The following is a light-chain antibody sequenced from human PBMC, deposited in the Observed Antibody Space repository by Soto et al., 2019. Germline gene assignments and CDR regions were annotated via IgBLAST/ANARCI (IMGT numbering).Light chain of an antibody. V-gene: IGLV2-14*01. J-gene: IGLJ1*01. CDR3: SSYTSSRYV. CDR1: SSDVGGYNY. Sequence: QSVLTQPASVSGSPGQSITISCTGTSSDVGGYNYVSWYQQHPGKAPKLMIYEVSNRPSGVSNRFSGSKSGNTASLTISGLQAEDEADYYCSSYTSSRYVFGTGTKGTVL. CDR2: EVS.